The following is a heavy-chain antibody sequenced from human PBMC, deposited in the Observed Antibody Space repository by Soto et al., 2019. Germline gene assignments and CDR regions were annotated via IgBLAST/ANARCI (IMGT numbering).Heavy chain of an antibody. J-gene: IGHJ5*02. Sequence: SETLSITCTVSGGPIGTYYWSWIRQSPGKGLEWLGYTYYSGSSNYNPSLKSRITISVDTSKNLCFLELISVTAADTAVYYCARGAPQDLWGQGTLVTVSS. CDR3: ARGAPQDL. CDR2: TYYSGSS. CDR1: GGPIGTYY. V-gene: IGHV4-59*01.